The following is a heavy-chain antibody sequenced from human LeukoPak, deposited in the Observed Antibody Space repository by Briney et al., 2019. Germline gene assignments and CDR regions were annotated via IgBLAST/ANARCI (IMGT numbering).Heavy chain of an antibody. J-gene: IGHJ5*02. CDR2: IYYSGST. D-gene: IGHD2-2*01. Sequence: PSETLSLTCTVSGGSICSSSYYWGWIRQPPGKGLEWNGSIYYSGSTYYNPSLKSRVTISVDTSKNQFSLKLSSVTAADTAVYYCARDNHGENQLLSFWFDPWGQGTLVTVSS. V-gene: IGHV4-39*07. CDR1: GGSICSSSYY. CDR3: ARDNHGENQLLSFWFDP.